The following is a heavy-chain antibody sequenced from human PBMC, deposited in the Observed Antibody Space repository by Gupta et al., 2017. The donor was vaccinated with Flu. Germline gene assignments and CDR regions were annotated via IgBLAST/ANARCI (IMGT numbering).Heavy chain of an antibody. Sequence: EVQLVESGGGLVKPGGSLRLSCAASGFTFSGYTMNWVRQAPGKGLEWVSSINGDSNYIYYPDSLKGRFTVSRDNAMHSLYLQMDSLRPEDTARYYCARGTTGNYDFWGQGTLVTVSS. J-gene: IGHJ4*02. CDR1: GFTFSGYT. V-gene: IGHV3-21*06. D-gene: IGHD1-7*01. CDR2: INGDSNYI. CDR3: ARGTTGNYDF.